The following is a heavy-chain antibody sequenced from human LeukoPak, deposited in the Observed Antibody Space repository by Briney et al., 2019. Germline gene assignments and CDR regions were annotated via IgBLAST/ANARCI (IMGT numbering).Heavy chain of an antibody. CDR3: ATLGYDFWSGYNNPYWYFDL. V-gene: IGHV1-69*05. CDR2: IIPIFGTA. D-gene: IGHD3-3*01. CDR1: GGTFSSYA. J-gene: IGHJ2*01. Sequence: SVKVSCKASGGTFSSYAISWVRQAPGQGLEWMGRIIPIFGTANYAQKFQGRVTITTDESTSTAYMELSSLRSEDTAVYYCATLGYDFWSGYNNPYWYFDLWGRGTLVTVSS.